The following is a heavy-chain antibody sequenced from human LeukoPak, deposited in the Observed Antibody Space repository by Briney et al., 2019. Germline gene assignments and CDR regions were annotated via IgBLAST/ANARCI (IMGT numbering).Heavy chain of an antibody. J-gene: IGHJ4*02. CDR3: ASVTDQPY. D-gene: IGHD1-14*01. CDR2: ISYDGSNK. CDR1: GFTFSSYA. V-gene: IGHV3-30-3*01. Sequence: GRSLRLSCAASGFTFSSYAMHWVRQAPGKGLEWVAVISYDGSNKYYADSVKGRFTISGDNSKNTLYLQMNSLRAEDTAVYYCASVTDQPYWGQGTLVTVSS.